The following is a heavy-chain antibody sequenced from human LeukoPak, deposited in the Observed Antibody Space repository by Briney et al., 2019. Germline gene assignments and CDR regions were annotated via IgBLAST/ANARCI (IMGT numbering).Heavy chain of an antibody. V-gene: IGHV3-21*01. D-gene: IGHD4-17*01. J-gene: IGHJ4*02. CDR3: ARDTDDDYGDYFDY. CDR1: GFTFSSYS. Sequence: GGSLRLSCAASGFTFSSYSMNWVRQAPGKGLEWVSSISSSSSYIYYADSVRGRFTISRDNAKNSLYLQMNSLRAEDTAVYYCARDTDDDYGDYFDYWGQGTLVTVSS. CDR2: ISSSSSYI.